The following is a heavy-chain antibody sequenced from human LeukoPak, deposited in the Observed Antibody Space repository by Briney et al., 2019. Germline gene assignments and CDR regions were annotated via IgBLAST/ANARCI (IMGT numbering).Heavy chain of an antibody. CDR3: ARGDILTGYYSDY. CDR2: ISNDGSNK. J-gene: IGHJ4*02. D-gene: IGHD3-9*01. CDR1: GFTFRTYS. V-gene: IGHV3-30-3*01. Sequence: GKSLRLSCAVFGFTFRTYSMHWVRQAPGKGLEWVAVISNDGSNKYYADSVKGRFTISRDNSKNTLYLQMSGLRAEDTAVYYCARGDILTGYYSDYWGQGTLVTVSS.